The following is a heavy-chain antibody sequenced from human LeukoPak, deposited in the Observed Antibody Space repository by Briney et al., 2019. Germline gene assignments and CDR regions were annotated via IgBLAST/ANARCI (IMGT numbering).Heavy chain of an antibody. D-gene: IGHD6-19*01. CDR1: GFAFRNYY. J-gene: IGHJ4*02. V-gene: IGHV3-11*01. Sequence: GGSLRLSCATSGFAFRNYYMDWIRQAPGKGLEWVAYISNSGTIIYYAESVKGRFTISRDNAKNSLYLQMNSLRAEDTALYYCARDLAMAGRDLDYWGQGTLVTVSS. CDR2: ISNSGTII. CDR3: ARDLAMAGRDLDY.